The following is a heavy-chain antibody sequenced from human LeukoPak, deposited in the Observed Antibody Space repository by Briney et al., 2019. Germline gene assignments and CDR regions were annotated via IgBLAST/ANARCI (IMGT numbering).Heavy chain of an antibody. D-gene: IGHD6-13*01. V-gene: IGHV1-2*02. CDR1: GYTFTGYH. CDR2: INPNNDAT. Sequence: ASVKVSCKASGYTFTGYHMHWVRQAPGQGLVWMGWINPNNDATNYAQKFQGRVTVTRDTSISTVYMELSSLTSDDTAVYYCARGGGTIAAAGIPFDYWGQGTLVTVSS. J-gene: IGHJ4*02. CDR3: ARGGGTIAAAGIPFDY.